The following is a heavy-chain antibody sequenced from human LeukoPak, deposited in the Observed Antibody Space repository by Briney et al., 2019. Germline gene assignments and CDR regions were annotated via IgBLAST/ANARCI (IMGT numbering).Heavy chain of an antibody. CDR3: ARGVGRRAGYNFPSDG. D-gene: IGHD5-24*01. Sequence: SQTLSLTCALSGDTLSRNSAACNSSSQPPSSGLEWLGRTYYRPNSYNDYAGAVKTQITISPDTSKHQISLQLTPETPEDTTVCHCARGVGRRAGYNFPSDGWGQGIPVSAS. CDR1: GDTLSRNSAA. V-gene: IGHV6-1*01. J-gene: IGHJ4*02. CDR2: TYYRPNSYN.